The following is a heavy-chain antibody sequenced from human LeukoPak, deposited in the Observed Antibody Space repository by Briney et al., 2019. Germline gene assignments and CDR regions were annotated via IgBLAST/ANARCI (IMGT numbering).Heavy chain of an antibody. CDR2: ISGSGGST. V-gene: IGHV3-23*01. D-gene: IGHD3-22*01. Sequence: GGSLRLSCAASGFTFSSYAMSWFRQAPGKGLEWVSAISGSGGSTYYADSVKGRFTISRDNSKNTLYLQMNSLRAEDTAVYYCANWDSSGGHFDYWGQGTLVTVSS. CDR3: ANWDSSGGHFDY. CDR1: GFTFSSYA. J-gene: IGHJ4*02.